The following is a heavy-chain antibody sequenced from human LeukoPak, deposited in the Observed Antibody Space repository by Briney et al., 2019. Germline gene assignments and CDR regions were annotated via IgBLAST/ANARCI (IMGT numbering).Heavy chain of an antibody. CDR2: IKPNSGGT. D-gene: IGHD4-17*01. CDR3: ASAESHDYGET. Sequence: SVKXXCXASGYTFAGYYVHWARQAPGQGLEWMGWIKPNSGGTQYAQRFRGRVTMTRDTSITTAYMELTGLRSDDTAVYFCASAESHDYGETWGQGTLVTVSS. J-gene: IGHJ4*02. V-gene: IGHV1-2*02. CDR1: GYTFAGYY.